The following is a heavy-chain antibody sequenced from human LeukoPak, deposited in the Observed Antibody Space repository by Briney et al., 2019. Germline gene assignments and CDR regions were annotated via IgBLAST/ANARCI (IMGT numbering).Heavy chain of an antibody. D-gene: IGHD1-26*01. J-gene: IGHJ4*02. CDR1: GGSFSGYY. CDR2: INHSGST. V-gene: IGHV4-34*01. Sequence: PSETLSLTCAVYGGSFSGYYWSWIRQPPGKGLEWIGEINHSGSTNYNPSLKSRVTISVDTSKNQFSLKLSSVTAADTAVYYCARLGLSWELLSPWGQGTLVTVSS. CDR3: ARLGLSWELLSP.